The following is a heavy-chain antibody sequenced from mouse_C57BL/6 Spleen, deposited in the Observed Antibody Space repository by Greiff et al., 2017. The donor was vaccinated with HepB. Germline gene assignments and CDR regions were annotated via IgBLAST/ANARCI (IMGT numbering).Heavy chain of an antibody. D-gene: IGHD2-5*01. J-gene: IGHJ4*01. CDR1: GYTFTSYG. CDR2: IYPRSGNT. CDR3: ARGAYSNYGFPYAMDY. V-gene: IGHV1-81*01. Sequence: QVQLKQSGAELARPGASVKLSCKASGYTFTSYGISWVKQRTGQGLEWIGEIYPRSGNTYYNEKFKGKATLTADKSSSTAYMELRSLTSEDSAVYFCARGAYSNYGFPYAMDYWGQGTSVTVSS.